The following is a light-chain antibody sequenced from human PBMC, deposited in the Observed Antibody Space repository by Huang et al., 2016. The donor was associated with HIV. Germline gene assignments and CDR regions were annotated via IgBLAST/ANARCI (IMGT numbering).Light chain of an antibody. Sequence: DIQMTQSPSSLSASVGDRVTITCRASQSIASILNWYQQRPGKAPKLLIFDASSLQRGVPSRFSGSRSGTDFTLTISSVQPEDFATYYCQQGDNTPYTFGQGTKLEIK. CDR3: QQGDNTPYT. CDR1: QSIASI. CDR2: DAS. V-gene: IGKV1-39*01. J-gene: IGKJ2*01.